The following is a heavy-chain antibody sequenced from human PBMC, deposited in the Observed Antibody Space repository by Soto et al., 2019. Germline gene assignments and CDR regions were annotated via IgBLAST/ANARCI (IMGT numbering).Heavy chain of an antibody. Sequence: QVQLVESGGGVVQPGRSLRLSCAASGFTFSSYAMHWVRQAPGKGLEWVAVISYDGSNKYYADSVKGRFTISRDNSKNTLYLQMNSLRAEDTAVYYCASAMGLWMITFGGGMDVWGQGTTVTVSS. D-gene: IGHD3-16*01. CDR3: ASAMGLWMITFGGGMDV. CDR2: ISYDGSNK. CDR1: GFTFSSYA. J-gene: IGHJ6*02. V-gene: IGHV3-30-3*01.